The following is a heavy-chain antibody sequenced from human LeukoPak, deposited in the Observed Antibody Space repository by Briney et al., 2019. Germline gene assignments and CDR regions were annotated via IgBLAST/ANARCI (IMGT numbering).Heavy chain of an antibody. Sequence: GGSLRLSCAVSGFTFSSYGMNWVRQAPGKGLEWVSYISSSSSTTYYADSVKGRFTISRDNAKNSLYLQMNSLRAEDTAVYFCARAGIDIETAGTIHNWFDPWGQGTQVTVSS. CDR3: ARAGIDIETAGTIHNWFDP. D-gene: IGHD6-13*01. V-gene: IGHV3-48*01. CDR1: GFTFSSYG. J-gene: IGHJ5*02. CDR2: ISSSSSTT.